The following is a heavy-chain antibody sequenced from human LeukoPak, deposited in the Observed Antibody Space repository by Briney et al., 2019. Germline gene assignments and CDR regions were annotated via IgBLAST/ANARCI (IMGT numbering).Heavy chain of an antibody. D-gene: IGHD1-1*01. CDR2: ISAYNGNT. V-gene: IGHV1-18*01. CDR3: ARASSWNDAFDI. J-gene: IGHJ3*02. CDR1: GYTFTSYG. Sequence: GASVKVSCKASGYTFTSYGISWVRQAPGQGLEWMGWISAYNGNTNYAQKLQGRVTMTTDTSTSTVYMELRSLRSDDTAVYFCARASSWNDAFDIWGQGTMVTVSS.